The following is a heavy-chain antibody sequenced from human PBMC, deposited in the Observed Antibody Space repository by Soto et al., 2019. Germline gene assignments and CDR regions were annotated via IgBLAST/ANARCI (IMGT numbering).Heavy chain of an antibody. V-gene: IGHV4-30-2*06. CDR3: ARGKRSITATAGTGWFDP. CDR1: GDSISSGGLS. Sequence: QLQLRESGSGLLKPSQTLSLNCSVSGDSISSGGLSWNWLRQSPGRGLEWIGYIYYPGLTYYNPSLKGRVSMSLDSSENRVSPSLSSVTAADSAVYYCARGKRSITATAGTGWFDPWGPGTLVTVSS. D-gene: IGHD6-13*01. CDR2: IYYPGLT. J-gene: IGHJ5*02.